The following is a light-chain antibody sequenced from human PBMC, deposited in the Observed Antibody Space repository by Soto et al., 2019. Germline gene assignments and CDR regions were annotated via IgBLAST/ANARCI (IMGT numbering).Light chain of an antibody. CDR1: SSDVGGYNY. Sequence: QSALTQPPSASGSPGQPVTISCTGTSSDVGGYNYVFWYQQHPGKAPKLMIYEVNKRPSGVPYRFSGSKSGNTASLTVSGLQADDEADYYCSSYAGSNNLVFGGGTKLTVL. CDR2: EVN. CDR3: SSYAGSNNLV. V-gene: IGLV2-8*01. J-gene: IGLJ2*01.